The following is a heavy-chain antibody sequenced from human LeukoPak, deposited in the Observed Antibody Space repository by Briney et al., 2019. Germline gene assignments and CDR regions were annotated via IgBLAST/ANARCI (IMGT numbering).Heavy chain of an antibody. D-gene: IGHD3-3*01. Sequence: GGSLRLSCAASGFTFSSYSMNWVRQAPGKGLEWVSSISSSSSYIYYADSVKGRFTLSRDNAKNSLYLQMNSLRAEDTGVYYCARDSAGTLSGYDFWSGYYDAFDIWGQGTMVTVSS. V-gene: IGHV3-21*01. CDR3: ARDSAGTLSGYDFWSGYYDAFDI. J-gene: IGHJ3*02. CDR1: GFTFSSYS. CDR2: ISSSSSYI.